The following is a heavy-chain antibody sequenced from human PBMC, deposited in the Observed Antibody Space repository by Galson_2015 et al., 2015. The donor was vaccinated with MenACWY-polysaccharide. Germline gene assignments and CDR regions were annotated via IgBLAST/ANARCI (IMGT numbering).Heavy chain of an antibody. D-gene: IGHD6-19*01. Sequence: CMRLCCAASGFSFSIYFMHWVRQAPGKVWVSRINADGSNPIYADSVKGRFTVSRDNAKNTLYLQLSSLRAEDTGVYYCVRGSSGWKGMDVWGQGTTVTVSS. CDR3: VRGSSGWKGMDV. V-gene: IGHV3-74*01. CDR1: GFSFSIYF. J-gene: IGHJ6*02. CDR2: INADGSNP.